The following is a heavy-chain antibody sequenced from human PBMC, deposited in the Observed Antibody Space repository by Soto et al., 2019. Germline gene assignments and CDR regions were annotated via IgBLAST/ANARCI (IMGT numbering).Heavy chain of an antibody. Sequence: GGSLRLSCAASGFTFSSYGMHWVRQAPGKGLEWVAVISYDGSNKYYADSVKGRFTISRDNSKNTLYLQMNSLRAEDTAVYYCSKGATMVRGVPFDYWDQGTLVPVSS. CDR2: ISYDGSNK. J-gene: IGHJ4*02. D-gene: IGHD3-10*01. V-gene: IGHV3-30*18. CDR3: SKGATMVRGVPFDY. CDR1: GFTFSSYG.